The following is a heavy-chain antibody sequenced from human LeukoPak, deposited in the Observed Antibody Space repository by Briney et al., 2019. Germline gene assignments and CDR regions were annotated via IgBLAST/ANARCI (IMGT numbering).Heavy chain of an antibody. CDR1: GGSISISNYY. CDR2: MSYSGRT. D-gene: IGHD4-17*01. J-gene: IGHJ5*02. V-gene: IGHV4-39*07. Sequence: NPSETLSLTCTVSGGSISISNYYWGWIRQPPGTGLEWIGSMSYSGRTYYNPSLKTRVTVSLDTSKNQFSLNLISVTAADTAVYYCARSPQGTATTANWLDPWSQGTLVTVSS. CDR3: ARSPQGTATTANWLDP.